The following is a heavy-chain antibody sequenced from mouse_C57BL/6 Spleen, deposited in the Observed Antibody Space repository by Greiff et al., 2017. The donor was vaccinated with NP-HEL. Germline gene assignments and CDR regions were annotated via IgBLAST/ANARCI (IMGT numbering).Heavy chain of an antibody. CDR3: ARRTPEGAMDY. Sequence: QVQLQQSGPELVKPGASVKISCKASGYAFSSSWMNWVKQRPGKGLEWIGRIYPGDGDTNYNGKFKGKATLTADKSSSTTYMQLSSLTSEDSAVYFCARRTPEGAMDYWGQGTSVTVSS. J-gene: IGHJ4*01. CDR1: GYAFSSSW. CDR2: IYPGDGDT. V-gene: IGHV1-82*01.